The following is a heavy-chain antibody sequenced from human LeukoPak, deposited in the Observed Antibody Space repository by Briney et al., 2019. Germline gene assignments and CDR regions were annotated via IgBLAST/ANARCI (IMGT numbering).Heavy chain of an antibody. CDR2: INHSGST. V-gene: IGHV4-34*01. CDR3: ARRDGSGSYPTVGYYYYMDV. CDR1: GGSFSGYY. J-gene: IGHJ6*03. Sequence: SEILSLTCAVYGGSFSGYYWTWIRQPPGKGLEWIGEINHSGSTNYNPSLKSRVTISVDTSKNQFSLKLSSVTAADTAVYYCARRDGSGSYPTVGYYYYMDVWGKGTTVTISS. D-gene: IGHD3-10*01.